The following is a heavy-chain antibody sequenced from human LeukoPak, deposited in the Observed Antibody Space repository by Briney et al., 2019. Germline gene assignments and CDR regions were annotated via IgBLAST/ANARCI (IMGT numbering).Heavy chain of an antibody. CDR1: GGSISSYSYY. D-gene: IGHD6-13*01. Sequence: ETLSLTCPVSGGSISSYSYYGGWIRQPPGKGLEWVSAIIGSGSSTYYADSVKGRFTISRDNSKNTLFLQMNSLRAEGTAVYYCAKGRAQQLVFVSSGQGTLVTVSS. CDR2: IIGSGSST. V-gene: IGHV3-23*01. CDR3: AKGRAQQLVFVS. J-gene: IGHJ5*02.